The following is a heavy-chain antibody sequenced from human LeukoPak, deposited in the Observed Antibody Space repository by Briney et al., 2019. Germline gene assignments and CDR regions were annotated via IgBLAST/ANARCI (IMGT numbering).Heavy chain of an antibody. J-gene: IGHJ5*02. CDR2: INPNSGGT. Sequence: ASVKVSCRASGYTFTGYYMHWVRQAPGQGLEWMGWINPNSGGTNYAQKFQGRVTMTRDTSISTAYMELSRLRSDDTAVYYCARYLPHYYDSSGYNNWFDPWGQGTLVTVSS. CDR1: GYTFTGYY. V-gene: IGHV1-2*02. D-gene: IGHD3-22*01. CDR3: ARYLPHYYDSSGYNNWFDP.